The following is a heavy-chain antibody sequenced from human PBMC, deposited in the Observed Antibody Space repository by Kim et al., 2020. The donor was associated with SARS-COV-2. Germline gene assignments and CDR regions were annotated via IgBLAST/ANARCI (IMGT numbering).Heavy chain of an antibody. J-gene: IGHJ4*02. D-gene: IGHD6-19*01. V-gene: IGHV3-21*01. CDR3: ARDLSSGWYQGYYFDY. Sequence: SAQATFTTSRDSAKNSLYLQMNSLRAEDRAVYYCARDLSSGWYQGYYFDYWGQGTLVTVSS.